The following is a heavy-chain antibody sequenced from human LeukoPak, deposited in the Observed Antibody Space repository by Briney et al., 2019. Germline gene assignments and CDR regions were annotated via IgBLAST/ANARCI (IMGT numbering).Heavy chain of an antibody. D-gene: IGHD4-17*01. V-gene: IGHV4-59*01. Sequence: SETLSLTCTVSGGSISSYYWSWTRQPPGKGLEWIGYIYYSGSTNYNPSLKSRVTISVDTSKNQFSLKLSSVTAADTAVYYCARGGLTTVTTMIYRHWGQGTLVTVSS. CDR3: ARGGLTTVTTMIYRH. J-gene: IGHJ4*02. CDR2: IYYSGST. CDR1: GGSISSYY.